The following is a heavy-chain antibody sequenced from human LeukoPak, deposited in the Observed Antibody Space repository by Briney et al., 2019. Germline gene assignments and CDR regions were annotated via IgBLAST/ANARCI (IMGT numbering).Heavy chain of an antibody. CDR1: GGSFSNHF. CDR3: AREDSGSYYNFYYFYMDV. D-gene: IGHD3-10*01. Sequence: SETLSLACSVSGGSFSNHFWSWVRQPAGKGLEWIGRIYPSGNTNYNPSLKSRVTLSVDTSKTQFYLSLSSVTAADTAVYYCAREDSGSYYNFYYFYMDVWGKGTTVTISS. CDR2: IYPSGNT. J-gene: IGHJ6*03. V-gene: IGHV4-4*07.